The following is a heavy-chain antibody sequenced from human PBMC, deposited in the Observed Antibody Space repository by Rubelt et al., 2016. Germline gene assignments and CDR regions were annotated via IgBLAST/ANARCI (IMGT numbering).Heavy chain of an antibody. CDR2: LFSGNT. D-gene: IGHD4-17*01. CDR3: ARGLDGDRMGC. J-gene: IGHJ4*02. Sequence: QVQLQESGPGLVKPSETLSLTCTVSGGSINTFYWSWIRQPPGKGLEWIGSLFSGNTYYNPSLKSRVTISLDTSKNQFSLRLSSGTAAYTAVYYCARGLDGDRMGCWGQGTLVTVSS. V-gene: IGHV4-4*08. CDR1: GGSINTFY.